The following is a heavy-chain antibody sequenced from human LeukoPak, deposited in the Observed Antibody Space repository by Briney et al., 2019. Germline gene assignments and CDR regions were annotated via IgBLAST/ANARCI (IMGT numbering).Heavy chain of an antibody. CDR2: ISSHGGST. D-gene: IGHD3-10*01. CDR1: GFTFGGYA. J-gene: IGHJ4*02. V-gene: IGHV3-64*01. CDR3: ARDFAGGENNGLYYPSFPDY. Sequence: GGSLRLSCAASGFTFGGYAMFWVRQAPGKGLEYVSGISSHGGSTYYAPSLKGRITVSRDNSKNTLYLQMGSLRAEDMAVYYCARDFAGGENNGLYYPSFPDYWGQGTLVTVSS.